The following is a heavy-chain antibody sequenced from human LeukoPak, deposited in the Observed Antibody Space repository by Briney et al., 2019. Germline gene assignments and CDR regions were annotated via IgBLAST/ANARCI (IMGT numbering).Heavy chain of an antibody. CDR2: IYSGGST. CDR3: ARDLDGALISYGMDV. J-gene: IGHJ6*02. CDR1: GFTFSTYA. Sequence: PGGSLRLSCAASGFTFSTYAMTWVRQAPGKGLEWVSVIYSGGSTYYADSVKGRFTISRDNSKNTLYLQMNSLRAEDTAVYYCARDLDGALISYGMDVWGQGTTVTVSS. D-gene: IGHD4-17*01. V-gene: IGHV3-53*01.